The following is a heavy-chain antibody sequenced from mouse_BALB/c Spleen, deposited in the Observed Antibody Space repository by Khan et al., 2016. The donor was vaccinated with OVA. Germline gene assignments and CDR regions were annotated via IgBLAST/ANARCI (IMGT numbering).Heavy chain of an antibody. CDR1: GYSFTNYY. J-gene: IGHJ3*01. D-gene: IGHD2-2*01. CDR3: TRHGFVAWFTY. V-gene: IGHV1S135*01. Sequence: VQLKQSGPELMQPGASVKISCKASGYSFTNYYIHWVIQSHGKSLEWIGYIDPFSGGTTYNQKFKGKATLTVAKSSSTAYLYLSNLTADDSAVYYCTRHGFVAWFTYWGQGTLVTVSA. CDR2: IDPFSGGT.